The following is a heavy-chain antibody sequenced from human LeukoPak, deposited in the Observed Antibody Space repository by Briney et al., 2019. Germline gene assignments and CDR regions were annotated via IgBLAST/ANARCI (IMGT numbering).Heavy chain of an antibody. D-gene: IGHD1-26*01. V-gene: IGHV4-39*01. CDR2: SSYNGNT. CDR3: ARTPYSNEWECLGYFVF. J-gene: IGHJ4*02. Sequence: SETLSLTCTVSGASINSDSFYWAWIRQSPGKGLDWIGTSSYNGNTYYNASVKSRASISVDPSKNQISLKLSSVTAADTAIYYCARTPYSNEWECLGYFVFWGQGTRVAVSS. CDR1: GASINSDSFY.